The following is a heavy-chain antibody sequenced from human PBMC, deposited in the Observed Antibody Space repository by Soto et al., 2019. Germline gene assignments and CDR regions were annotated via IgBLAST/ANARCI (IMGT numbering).Heavy chain of an antibody. V-gene: IGHV1-18*01. CDR1: GYTFTSYG. J-gene: IGHJ5*02. Sequence: ASVEVSCKASGYTFTSYGISWVRQAPGQRLEWMGWISAYNGNTNYAQRLQGRVTMTTDTSTSTAYMELRSLRSDDTAVYYCARDPDIVVGWFDPWGQGTLVTVSS. CDR3: ARDPDIVVGWFDP. D-gene: IGHD2-2*01. CDR2: ISAYNGNT.